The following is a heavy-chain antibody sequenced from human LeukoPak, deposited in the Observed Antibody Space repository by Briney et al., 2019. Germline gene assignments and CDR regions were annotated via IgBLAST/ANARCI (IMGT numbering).Heavy chain of an antibody. Sequence: GGSLRLSCAASGFTFSSYGMHWVRQAPGKGLEWLAVISYDGSNKYYADSVKGRFTISRDNSKNTLYLQMNSLRAEDTAVYYCATPRYYYGSGSYYPYYWGQGTLVTVSS. CDR3: ATPRYYYGSGSYYPYY. D-gene: IGHD3-10*01. CDR2: ISYDGSNK. CDR1: GFTFSSYG. J-gene: IGHJ4*02. V-gene: IGHV3-30*03.